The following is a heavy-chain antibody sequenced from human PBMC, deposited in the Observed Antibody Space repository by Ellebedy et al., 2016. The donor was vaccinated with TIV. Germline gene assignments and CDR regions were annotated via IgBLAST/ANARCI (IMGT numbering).Heavy chain of an antibody. CDR1: GGSISSYY. J-gene: IGHJ3*02. CDR2: IYYSGST. Sequence: MPSETLSLTCTVSGGSISSYYWSWIRQPPGKGLEWIGYIYYSGSTNYNPSLKSRVTISVDTSKNQFSLKLSSVTAADTAVYYCAGIVGATFAFDIWGQGTMVTVSS. D-gene: IGHD1-26*01. CDR3: AGIVGATFAFDI. V-gene: IGHV4-59*01.